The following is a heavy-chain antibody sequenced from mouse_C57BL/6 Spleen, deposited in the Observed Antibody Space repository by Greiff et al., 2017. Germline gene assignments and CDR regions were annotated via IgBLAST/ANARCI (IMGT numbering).Heavy chain of an antibody. V-gene: IGHV5-17*01. CDR3: ARPDGYYAWFAY. Sequence: EVKLVESGGGLVKPGGSLKLSCAASGFTFSAYGMHWVRQAPEKGLEWVAYISSGSSTIYYADPVKGRFTISRDNAKNTLFLQKTSLRSEDTAMYYCARPDGYYAWFAYWGQGTLVTVSA. CDR2: ISSGSSTI. J-gene: IGHJ3*01. CDR1: GFTFSAYG. D-gene: IGHD2-3*01.